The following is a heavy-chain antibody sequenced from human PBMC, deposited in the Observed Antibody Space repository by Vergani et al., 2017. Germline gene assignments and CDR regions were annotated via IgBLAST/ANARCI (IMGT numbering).Heavy chain of an antibody. CDR3: GRDGAGDYVDAFDI. D-gene: IGHD4-17*01. Sequence: EVQLVESGGGLVQPGGSLRLSCAASGFTFSSYSMNWVRQAPGKGLEWVSYISSSSSTIYYADSVKGRFTISRDNAKNSLYLQMNGLRAEDTAVYYCGRDGAGDYVDAFDIWGQGTMVTVSS. V-gene: IGHV3-48*01. CDR2: ISSSSSTI. J-gene: IGHJ3*02. CDR1: GFTFSSYS.